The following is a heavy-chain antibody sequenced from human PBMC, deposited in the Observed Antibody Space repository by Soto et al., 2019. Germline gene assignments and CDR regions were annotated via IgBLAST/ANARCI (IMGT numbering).Heavy chain of an antibody. CDR2: ISYDGSNK. CDR1: GFTFSSYG. J-gene: IGHJ4*02. Sequence: GGSLRLSCAASGFTFSSYGMHWVRQAPGKGLEWVAVISYDGSNKYYADSVKGRFTISRDNSKNTLYLQMNSLRAEDTAVYYCAKDRDDFWSGYSRTDYWGQGTLVTVSS. D-gene: IGHD3-3*01. V-gene: IGHV3-30*18. CDR3: AKDRDDFWSGYSRTDY.